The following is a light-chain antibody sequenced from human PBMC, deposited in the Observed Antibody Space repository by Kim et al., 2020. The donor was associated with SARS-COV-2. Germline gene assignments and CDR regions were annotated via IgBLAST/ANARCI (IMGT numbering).Light chain of an antibody. J-gene: IGLJ2*01. CDR1: SSDVGAYNY. Sequence: QSITISCTGTSSDVGAYNYVSWYQQHPGKAPKLMIYDVTNRPSGVSNRFSGSKSGKTASLTISGLQAEDEGDYYCSSYTTSSTLVFGGGTQLTVL. CDR2: DVT. CDR3: SSYTTSSTLV. V-gene: IGLV2-14*03.